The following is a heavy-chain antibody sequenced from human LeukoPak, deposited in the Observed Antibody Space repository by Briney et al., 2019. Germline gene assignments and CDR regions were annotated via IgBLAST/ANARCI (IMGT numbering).Heavy chain of an antibody. CDR2: VYHSGST. V-gene: IGHV4-39*01. Sequence: SETLSLTCSVSGGSIRSSLYYWGWIRQSPGKGLEWIGSVYHSGSTFYNPSLKSRVTTSIDTSKNQFSLNLSSVTAADTAVYYCARHPGYFGSGTYSAGYFDYWGQGTLVTVSS. J-gene: IGHJ4*02. CDR3: ARHPGYFGSGTYSAGYFDY. CDR1: GGSIRSSLYY. D-gene: IGHD3-10*01.